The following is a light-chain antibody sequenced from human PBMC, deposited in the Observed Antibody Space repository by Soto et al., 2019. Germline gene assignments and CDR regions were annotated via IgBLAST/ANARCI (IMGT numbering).Light chain of an antibody. CDR3: QQYGSSPWT. V-gene: IGKV3-20*01. Sequence: TLSFSPWERAXLSCRARQSVSSSYLAWYQQNTGQAPRLLIYGESSRATGIPDTFSGSGSGTDFTLTISRLGPEDFAVYYCQQYGSSPWTFGQATKVDIK. J-gene: IGKJ1*01. CDR1: QSVSSSY. CDR2: GES.